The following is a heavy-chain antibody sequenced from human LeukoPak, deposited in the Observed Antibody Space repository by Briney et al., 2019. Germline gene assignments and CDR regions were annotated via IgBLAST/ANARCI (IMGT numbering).Heavy chain of an antibody. CDR1: GFTVSSNY. V-gene: IGHV3-53*01. Sequence: GGSLRLSCAASGFTVSSNYMSWVRQAPGEGLEWVSVIYSGGSTYYADFVKGRFTISRDNSKNTLYLQMNSLRAEDTAVYYCASRRDGYNYSDAFDIWGQGTMVTVSS. D-gene: IGHD5-24*01. CDR3: ASRRDGYNYSDAFDI. J-gene: IGHJ3*02. CDR2: IYSGGST.